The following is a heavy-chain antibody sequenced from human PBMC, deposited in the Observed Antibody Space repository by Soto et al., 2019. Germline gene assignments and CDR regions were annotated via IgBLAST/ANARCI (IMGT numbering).Heavy chain of an antibody. J-gene: IGHJ6*02. D-gene: IGHD5-18*01. CDR2: ISGSGGST. CDR1: GFTFSSYA. V-gene: IGHV3-23*01. CDR3: ARLHVDTAMAPYYYYYYGMDV. Sequence: GGSLRLSCAASGFTFSSYAMSWVRQAPGKGLEWVSAISGSGGSTYYADSVKGRFTISRDNSKNTLYLQMNSLRAEDTAVYYCARLHVDTAMAPYYYYYYGMDVWGQGTTVTV.